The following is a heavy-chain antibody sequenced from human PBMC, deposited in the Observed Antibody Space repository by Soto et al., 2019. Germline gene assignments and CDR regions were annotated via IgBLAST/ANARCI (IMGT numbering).Heavy chain of an antibody. CDR1: GYTFSSYG. CDR3: AIDPAVITPGYFQH. J-gene: IGHJ1*01. D-gene: IGHD2-21*01. CDR2: ISAYNGNR. V-gene: IGHV1-18*04. Sequence: QVQLVQSGDEAKKPGASLKVSCKTSGYTFSSYGISWVRQAPGQGHEWMGWISAYNGNRNYAQKLQGRVTMTTDTSTGAAYMELRSMGSDDTAVYYCAIDPAVITPGYFQHWGQGTLVTVSS.